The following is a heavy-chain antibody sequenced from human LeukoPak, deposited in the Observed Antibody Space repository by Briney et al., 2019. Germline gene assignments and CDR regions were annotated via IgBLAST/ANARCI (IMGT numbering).Heavy chain of an antibody. V-gene: IGHV3-48*04. D-gene: IGHD2-15*01. Sequence: GGSLRLSCAASGFTFSSYSMNWVRQAPGKGLEWVSYISSSSSTIYYADSVKGRFTISRDNAKSSMWLQMSSLRAEDTAVYYCARDQTPFYWGQGSLVTVSS. CDR2: ISSSSSTI. J-gene: IGHJ4*02. CDR3: ARDQTPFY. CDR1: GFTFSSYS.